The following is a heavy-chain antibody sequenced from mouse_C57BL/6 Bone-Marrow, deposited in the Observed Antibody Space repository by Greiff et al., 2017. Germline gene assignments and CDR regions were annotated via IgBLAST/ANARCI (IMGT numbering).Heavy chain of an antibody. Sequence: EVKLVESGGGLVQPGGSLSLSCAASGFTFTDYYMSWVRQPPGKALEWLGFIRNKANGYTTEYSASVKGRFTISRDNSQSILYLQMNALRAEDSATYYCARYYGSRSAMDYWGQGTSVTVSS. CDR3: ARYYGSRSAMDY. CDR1: GFTFTDYY. V-gene: IGHV7-3*01. D-gene: IGHD1-1*01. J-gene: IGHJ4*01. CDR2: IRNKANGYTT.